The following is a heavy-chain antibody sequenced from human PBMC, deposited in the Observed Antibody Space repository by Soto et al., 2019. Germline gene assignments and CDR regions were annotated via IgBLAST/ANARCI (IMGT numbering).Heavy chain of an antibody. J-gene: IGHJ6*02. Sequence: QMQLVESGGGVVQPGRSLRLSCAASGFTFRSYGIHWVRQAPGKGLEWVALIWFDGSKKYYVDSVKGRFAVSRDNSKNTLYLQMNSLRVEDTAVYYCARDRLVPYGYGMDVWGQGPRSPSP. CDR3: ARDRLVPYGYGMDV. V-gene: IGHV3-33*01. CDR1: GFTFRSYG. CDR2: IWFDGSKK. D-gene: IGHD2-2*01.